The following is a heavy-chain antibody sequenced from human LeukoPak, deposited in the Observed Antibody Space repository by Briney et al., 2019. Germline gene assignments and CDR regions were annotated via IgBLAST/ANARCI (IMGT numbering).Heavy chain of an antibody. Sequence: PGGSLRLSCAASGFTFSNYAMSWVRQAPGKGLEWVPSISGSGTSTYYADSVEGRFTISRDSSKNTLYLQMNSLRAEDTALYSCAKDYGGNSDAFDIWGQGTVVTVSS. J-gene: IGHJ3*02. CDR2: ISGSGTST. D-gene: IGHD4-23*01. CDR3: AKDYGGNSDAFDI. CDR1: GFTFSNYA. V-gene: IGHV3-23*01.